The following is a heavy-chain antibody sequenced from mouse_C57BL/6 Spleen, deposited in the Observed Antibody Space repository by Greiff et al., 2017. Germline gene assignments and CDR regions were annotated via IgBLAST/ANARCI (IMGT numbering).Heavy chain of an antibody. CDR2: IYPGDGDT. Sequence: VQLQQSGPELVKPGASVKISCKASGYAFSSSWMNWVKQRPGKGLEWIGRIYPGDGDTNYNGKFKGKATLTADKSSSTAYMQLSSLTSEDSAVYFCARSEGNYVGFAYWGQGTLVTVSA. V-gene: IGHV1-82*01. CDR1: GYAFSSSW. D-gene: IGHD2-1*01. J-gene: IGHJ3*01. CDR3: ARSEGNYVGFAY.